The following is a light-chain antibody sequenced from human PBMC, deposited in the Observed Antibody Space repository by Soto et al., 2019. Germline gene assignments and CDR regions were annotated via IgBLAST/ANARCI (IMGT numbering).Light chain of an antibody. CDR1: SSNIGAGYD. J-gene: IGLJ1*01. CDR2: GNS. Sequence: QSVLTQPPSVSGAPGQRVTISCTGSSSNIGAGYDVHWYQQLPGTAPKLLIYGNSNRPSGVPDRFSGSKSGTSASLAITGLQAEDEVDYYCQSYDSSLSGSYVFGTGTNVTV. CDR3: QSYDSSLSGSYV. V-gene: IGLV1-40*01.